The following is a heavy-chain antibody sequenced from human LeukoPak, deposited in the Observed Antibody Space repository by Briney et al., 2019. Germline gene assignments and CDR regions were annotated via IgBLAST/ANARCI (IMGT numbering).Heavy chain of an antibody. CDR1: GGSFSSSGYY. J-gene: IGHJ4*02. D-gene: IGHD3-10*01. CDR2: LYYSGST. Sequence: SETLSLTCTASGGSFSSSGYYWGWHRQPPGKGLESLGSLYYSGSTYHNPSLQSRVAISVDTPKNQSPLKPSSLTAADTEVYYFASHGGNPMGPYYFDFWGQGTLVTVSS. V-gene: IGHV4-39*01. CDR3: ASHGGNPMGPYYFDF.